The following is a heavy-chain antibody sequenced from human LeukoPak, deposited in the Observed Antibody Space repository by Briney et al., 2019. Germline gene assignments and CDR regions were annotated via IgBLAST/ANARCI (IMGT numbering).Heavy chain of an antibody. CDR1: GYTFTGYY. V-gene: IGHV1-2*02. D-gene: IGHD3-3*01. J-gene: IGHJ5*02. CDR2: INPNSGGT. Sequence: GASVKVSCKASGYTFTGYYMHWVRQAPGQGLEWMGWINPNSGGTNYAQKFQGRVTMTRDTSISTAYMELSRLRSDDTAVYYCARDGDFWSGYNWFDPWGQGTLVTVSS. CDR3: ARDGDFWSGYNWFDP.